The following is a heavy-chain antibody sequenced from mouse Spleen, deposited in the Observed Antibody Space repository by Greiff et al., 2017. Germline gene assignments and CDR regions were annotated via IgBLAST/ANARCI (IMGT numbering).Heavy chain of an antibody. V-gene: IGHV1-52*01. Sequence: VKLQQPGAELVRPGSSVKLSCKASGYTFTSYWMHWVKQRPIQGLEWIGNIDPSDSETHYNQKFKDKATLTVDKSSSTAYMQLSSLTSEDSAVYYCARSGDGYYYAMDYWGQGTSVTVSS. CDR2: IDPSDSET. CDR1: GYTFTSYW. J-gene: IGHJ4*01. CDR3: ARSGDGYYYAMDY. D-gene: IGHD2-3*01.